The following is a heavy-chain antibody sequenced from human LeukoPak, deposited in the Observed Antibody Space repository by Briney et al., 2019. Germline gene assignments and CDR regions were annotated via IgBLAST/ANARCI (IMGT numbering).Heavy chain of an antibody. CDR1: GYSISTGYY. Sequence: PSETLSLTCAVSGYSISTGYYWGFIRQPPGKGLEWIGSIYHSGSTYYNPSLKSRVTISVDTSKNQFSLKLSSVTAADTAVYYCARTYSGTYPGEGAFDIWGQGTMVTVSS. J-gene: IGHJ3*02. D-gene: IGHD1-26*01. CDR2: IYHSGST. CDR3: ARTYSGTYPGEGAFDI. V-gene: IGHV4-38-2*01.